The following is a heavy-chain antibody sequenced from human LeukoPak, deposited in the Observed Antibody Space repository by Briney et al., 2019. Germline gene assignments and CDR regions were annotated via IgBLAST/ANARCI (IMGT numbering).Heavy chain of an antibody. CDR3: AKQKLDSGSGHYYFDY. CDR1: GGSISSGDYY. V-gene: IGHV4-61*08. CDR2: IHYSGTT. D-gene: IGHD2-15*01. Sequence: SQTLSLTCTVPGGSISSGDYYWSWLRQPPGKGLEWIGYIHYSGTTRYNPSLESRTSISVDMSKNQFSLRLSSVTAADTATYYCAKQKLDSGSGHYYFDYWGQGTLVTVSS. J-gene: IGHJ4*02.